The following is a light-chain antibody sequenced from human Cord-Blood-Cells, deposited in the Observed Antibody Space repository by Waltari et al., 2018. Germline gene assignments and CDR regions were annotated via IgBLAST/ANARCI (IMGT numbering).Light chain of an antibody. V-gene: IGKV4-1*01. Sequence: DIVMTQSPDSLAVSLGERATINCKSSQSVLYSSNNKNYLAWYQQKPGQPPKLPIYWASTREAGVPDRFNGSGSGTDFTLTISSLQAEDVAVYYCQQYYSTPYTFGQGTKLEIK. CDR3: QQYYSTPYT. J-gene: IGKJ2*01. CDR1: QSVLYSSNNKNY. CDR2: WAS.